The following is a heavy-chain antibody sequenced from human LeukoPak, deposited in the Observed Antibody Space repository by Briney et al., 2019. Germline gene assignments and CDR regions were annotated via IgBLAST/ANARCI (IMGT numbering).Heavy chain of an antibody. CDR2: MNPNSGNT. CDR1: GYTFTSYD. J-gene: IGHJ3*02. V-gene: IGHV1-8*01. D-gene: IGHD1-26*01. CDR3: ARAFSGSYLLVAFDI. Sequence: ASVKVSCKASGYTFTSYDINWVRQATGQGLEWMGWMNPNSGNTGYAQKFQGRVTMTRNTSISTAYMELSSLRSEDTAVYYCARAFSGSYLLVAFDIWGQRTMVTVSS.